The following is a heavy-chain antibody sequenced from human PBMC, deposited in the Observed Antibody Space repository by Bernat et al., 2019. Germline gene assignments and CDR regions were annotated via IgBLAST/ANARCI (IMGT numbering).Heavy chain of an antibody. V-gene: IGHV3-23*01. CDR1: GFAFNSYI. J-gene: IGHJ4*02. CDR2: ISGSGGST. CDR3: VKGVRIEVAGNFDY. D-gene: IGHD6-19*01. Sequence: EVQLLESGGGLVQPGGSLRLSCAASGFAFNSYIMSWVRQAPGKGLEWVSIISGSGGSTSYADYVKGRFTISRDNSKPTVFLQMNNLRAEDTAVYYCVKGVRIEVAGNFDYWGQGTLVTVSS.